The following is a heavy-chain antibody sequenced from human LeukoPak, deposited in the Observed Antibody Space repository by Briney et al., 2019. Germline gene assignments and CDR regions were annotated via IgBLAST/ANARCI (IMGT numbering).Heavy chain of an antibody. D-gene: IGHD3-10*01. CDR2: IHYSGST. J-gene: IGHJ4*02. V-gene: IGHV4-38-2*02. Sequence: AETLSLTCTVSGYSISSGFYWGWIRQPPGEGLQYIGSIHYSGSTFYNPSLKSRVTISVDTSKNQFSLRLSSVTAADTAVYYCARGFRGPNFDYWGQGTLVTVSS. CDR3: ARGFRGPNFDY. CDR1: GYSISSGFY.